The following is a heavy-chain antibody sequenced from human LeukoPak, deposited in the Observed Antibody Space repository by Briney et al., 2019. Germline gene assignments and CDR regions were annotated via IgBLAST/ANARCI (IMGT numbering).Heavy chain of an antibody. CDR2: ITPSGGNT. Sequence: GGSLRLSCAGSDFTFSSNPLSWVRQAPGKGLEWVSAITPSGGNTYYADSVRGRFTISRDISKNTLYLQMNTLRAEDTAVYYGAATKQDRRYFDHWGQGTLVTVSS. CDR1: DFTFSSNP. J-gene: IGHJ4*02. CDR3: AATKQDRRYFDH. D-gene: IGHD1-1*01. V-gene: IGHV3-23*01.